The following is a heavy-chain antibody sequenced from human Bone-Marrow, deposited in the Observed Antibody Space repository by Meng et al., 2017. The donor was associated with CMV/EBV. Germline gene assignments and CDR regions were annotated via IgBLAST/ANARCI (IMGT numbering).Heavy chain of an antibody. CDR2: IYPGDSDT. Sequence: GESLKISCKGSGYSFTSYWIGWVRQMPGKGLKWMGIIYPGDSDTRYSPSFQGQVTISADKSISTAYLQWSSLKASDTAMYYCARHSDYYGSGSYSVDYYGMDVWGQGTTVTVSS. J-gene: IGHJ6*02. V-gene: IGHV5-51*01. D-gene: IGHD3-10*01. CDR1: GYSFTSYW. CDR3: ARHSDYYGSGSYSVDYYGMDV.